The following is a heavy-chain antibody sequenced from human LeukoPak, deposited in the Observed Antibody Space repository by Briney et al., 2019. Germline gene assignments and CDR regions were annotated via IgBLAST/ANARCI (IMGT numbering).Heavy chain of an antibody. CDR1: GFTFSSYD. V-gene: IGHV3-23*01. CDR2: ISGSGGST. Sequence: GGSLRLSCAASGFTFSSYDMSWVRQAPGKGLEWVSAISGSGGSTYYADSVKGRFTISRDNSKNTLYLQMNSLRAEDTAVYYCAKDRASIFGVVIPTGGFDYWGQGTLVTVSS. CDR3: AKDRASIFGVVIPTGGFDY. J-gene: IGHJ4*02. D-gene: IGHD3-3*01.